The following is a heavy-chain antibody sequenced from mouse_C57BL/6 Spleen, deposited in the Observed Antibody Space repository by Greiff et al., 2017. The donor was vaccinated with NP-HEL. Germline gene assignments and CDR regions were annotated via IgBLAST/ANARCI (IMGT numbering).Heavy chain of an antibody. Sequence: VHVKQSGPELVKPGASVKISCKASGYSFTDYNMNWVKQSNGKSLEWIGVINPNYGTTSYNQKFKGKATLTVDQSSSTAYMQLNSLTSEDSAVYYCARGDYGSSLFAYWGQGTLVTVSA. V-gene: IGHV1-39*01. CDR2: INPNYGTT. J-gene: IGHJ3*01. CDR3: ARGDYGSSLFAY. CDR1: GYSFTDYN. D-gene: IGHD1-1*01.